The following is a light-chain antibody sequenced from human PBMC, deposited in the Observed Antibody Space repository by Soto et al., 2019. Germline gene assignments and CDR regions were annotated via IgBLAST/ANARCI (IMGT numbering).Light chain of an antibody. CDR1: SNDIGENNY. V-gene: IGLV2-14*01. J-gene: IGLJ2*01. Sequence: QSALTQPASVSGSPGQSITISCTGTSNDIGENNYVSWYQQRPDKAPKLLLFEVTNRPSGVSDRFSGSKSGNTASLTISGLQAEDEADYFCTSYASTYTLLFGGGTKVTVL. CDR3: TSYASTYTLL. CDR2: EVT.